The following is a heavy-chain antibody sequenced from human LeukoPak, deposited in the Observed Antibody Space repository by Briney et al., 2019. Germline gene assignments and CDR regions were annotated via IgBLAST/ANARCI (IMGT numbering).Heavy chain of an antibody. CDR3: ASGGDYTYYFDY. CDR2: IYYSGST. Sequence: PSETLSLTCTVSGGSISSYYWSWIRQPPGKGLEWIGYIYYSGSTNYNPSLKSRVTISVDTSKNQFSLKLSSVTAADTAVYYCASGGDYTYYFDYWGQGTLVTVSS. V-gene: IGHV4-59*08. J-gene: IGHJ4*02. D-gene: IGHD2-21*02. CDR1: GGSISSYY.